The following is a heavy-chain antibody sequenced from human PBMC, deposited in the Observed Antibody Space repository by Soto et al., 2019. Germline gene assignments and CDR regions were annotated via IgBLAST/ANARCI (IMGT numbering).Heavy chain of an antibody. Sequence: SVKVSCKASGGTFSSYAISWVRQAPGQGLEWMGGIIPIFGTTNYAQKFQGRVTITADESTSTAYMELSSLRSEDTAVYYCARVPYGFWSGSYYYYYGMDVWGQGTTVTVSS. CDR2: IIPIFGTT. CDR3: ARVPYGFWSGSYYYYYGMDV. J-gene: IGHJ6*02. CDR1: GGTFSSYA. V-gene: IGHV1-69*13. D-gene: IGHD3-3*01.